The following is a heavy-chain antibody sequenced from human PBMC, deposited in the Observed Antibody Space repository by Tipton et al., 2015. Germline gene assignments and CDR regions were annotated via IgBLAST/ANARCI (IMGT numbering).Heavy chain of an antibody. D-gene: IGHD6-6*01. V-gene: IGHV4-39*01. CDR2: LYFSGTT. J-gene: IGHJ4*02. CDR3: ARHRPYSSSGAVYFDY. CDR1: GGSISSSSYY. Sequence: TLSLTCTVSGGSISSSSYYWAWIRQPPGKGLEWIGSLYFSGTTYYNPSLKSRVTISIDRFKNQFSLKLSSVTAADTAVYYCARHRPYSSSGAVYFDYWGQGTLVTVSS.